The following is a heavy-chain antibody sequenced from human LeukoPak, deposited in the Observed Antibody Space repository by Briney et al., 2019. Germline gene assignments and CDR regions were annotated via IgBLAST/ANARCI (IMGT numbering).Heavy chain of an antibody. J-gene: IGHJ4*02. D-gene: IGHD1-1*01. CDR1: NGSISIYY. CDR2: IYTGGST. CDR3: ARSPRTYYFDY. Sequence: PSETLSLTCSVSNGSISIYYWSWIRQPAGKGLQWIGRIYTGGSTSYSPSLKSRVTISLDKSKNQFSLNLSSVTAADMAMYYCARSPRTYYFDYWGQGMLVTVSS. V-gene: IGHV4-4*07.